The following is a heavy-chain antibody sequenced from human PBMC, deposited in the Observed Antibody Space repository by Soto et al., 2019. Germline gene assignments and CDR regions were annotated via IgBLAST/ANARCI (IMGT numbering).Heavy chain of an antibody. V-gene: IGHV1-2*02. J-gene: IGHJ4*02. CDR1: GYTFYGFY. D-gene: IGHD3-9*01. Sequence: ASVKVSCKTSGYTFYGFYIHWVRQAPGHGLESMGWINPDSGATKYAQRFQGRVTMTRDTSISTAYMDLSNLRSDDTAVYYCRVTGVSEVDYWGQGTLVTVSS. CDR2: INPDSGAT. CDR3: RVTGVSEVDY.